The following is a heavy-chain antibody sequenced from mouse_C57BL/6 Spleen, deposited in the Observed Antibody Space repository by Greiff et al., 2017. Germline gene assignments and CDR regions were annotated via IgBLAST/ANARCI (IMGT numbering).Heavy chain of an antibody. D-gene: IGHD2-4*01. V-gene: IGHV2-2*01. CDR2: IWSGGST. Sequence: QVQLKQSGPGLVRPSQSLSITCTVSGFSLTSYGVHWVRQSPGKGLEWLGVIWSGGSTDYNAAFISRLSIRKDNSKSQVFFKMNSLQADDTAIYYCARNDYDGDWYFDVWGTGTTVTVSS. J-gene: IGHJ1*03. CDR1: GFSLTSYG. CDR3: ARNDYDGDWYFDV.